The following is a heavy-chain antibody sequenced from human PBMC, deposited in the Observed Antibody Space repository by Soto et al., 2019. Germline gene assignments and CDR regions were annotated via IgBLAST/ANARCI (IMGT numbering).Heavy chain of an antibody. J-gene: IGHJ4*02. Sequence: ASVKVSCKASGYTFTTFVVHWVRQAPGQGLEWVGTINPSGGGTSFAQKFQGRVTMTTDTSTDTVYMDLTNLRSEDTAVYYCARRRVVATIAHFDLWGQGTQVTVSS. CDR3: ARRRVVATIAHFDL. CDR2: INPSGGGT. D-gene: IGHD5-12*01. V-gene: IGHV1-46*03. CDR1: GYTFTTFV.